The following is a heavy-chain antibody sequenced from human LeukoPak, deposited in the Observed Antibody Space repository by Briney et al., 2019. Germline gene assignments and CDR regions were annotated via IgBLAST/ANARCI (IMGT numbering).Heavy chain of an antibody. V-gene: IGHV4-59*08. CDR3: ARQGDGYDWYFDL. Sequence: SETLSLTCTVSGGSISSYYWSWIRQPPGKGLEWIGYIYYSGSTNYNPSLKSRVTISVDASKNRFSLKLSSVTAADTAVYYCARQGDGYDWYFDLWGRGTLVTVSS. D-gene: IGHD5-24*01. J-gene: IGHJ2*01. CDR2: IYYSGST. CDR1: GGSISSYY.